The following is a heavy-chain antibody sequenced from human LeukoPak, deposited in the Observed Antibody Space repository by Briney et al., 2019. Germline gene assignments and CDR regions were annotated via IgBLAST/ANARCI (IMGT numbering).Heavy chain of an antibody. J-gene: IGHJ5*02. CDR3: CGDRTRNWFDP. D-gene: IGHD2-21*01. CDR1: GGSISSGSYY. Sequence: PSQTLSLTCTVSGGSISSGSYYWSWIRQPAGKGLEWIGRIYTSGSTNYNPSLKSRVTISVDTSKNQFSLKLSSVTAADTAVYYCCGDRTRNWFDPWGQGTLVTVSS. V-gene: IGHV4-61*02. CDR2: IYTSGST.